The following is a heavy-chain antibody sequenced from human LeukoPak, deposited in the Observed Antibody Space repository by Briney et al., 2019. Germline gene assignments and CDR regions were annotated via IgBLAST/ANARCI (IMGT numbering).Heavy chain of an antibody. CDR1: EFTSSSPG. V-gene: IGHV3-23*01. D-gene: IGHD1-1*01. CDR3: AKSPGYWTHDY. J-gene: IGHJ4*02. CDR2: ITGNGVTA. Sequence: GGSLRLSCAGSEFTSSSPGMIWVRQAPGKGLEWVSSITGNGVTAYYADSVRGRFTVSTDSSKSTLYLQMNSLRAEDTAIYYCAKSPGYWTHDYWGQGILVTVSS.